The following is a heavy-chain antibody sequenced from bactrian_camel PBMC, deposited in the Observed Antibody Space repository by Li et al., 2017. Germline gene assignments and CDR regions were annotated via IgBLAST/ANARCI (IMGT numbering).Heavy chain of an antibody. Sequence: VQLVESGGGLVQPGGTLRLSCAASGFSFASYGMSWVRQAPGKGLEWVPAVNRGGGSAYYADSVKGRFTISRDNAKNTLYLHLNSLKTEDTAMYYCAKDRSSAPDIVAVTAADYWGQGTQVTVS. CDR2: VNRGGGSA. CDR1: GFSFASYG. J-gene: IGHJ4*01. D-gene: IGHD2*01. CDR3: AKDRSSAPDIVAVTAADY. V-gene: IGHV3S40*01.